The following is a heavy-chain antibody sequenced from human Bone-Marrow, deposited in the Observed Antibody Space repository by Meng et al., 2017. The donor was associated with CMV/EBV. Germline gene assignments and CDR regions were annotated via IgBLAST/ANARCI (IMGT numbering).Heavy chain of an antibody. V-gene: IGHV3-9*01. Sequence: SLKISCAASGFTFDDYAMHWVRQAPGKGLEWVSGISWNSGSIGYADSVKGRFTISRDNAKNSLFLHMNSLRAEDTAIYYCARHRAAASPDAFDIWGQGTIVTVSS. D-gene: IGHD6-13*01. CDR1: GFTFDDYA. CDR2: ISWNSGSI. CDR3: ARHRAAASPDAFDI. J-gene: IGHJ3*02.